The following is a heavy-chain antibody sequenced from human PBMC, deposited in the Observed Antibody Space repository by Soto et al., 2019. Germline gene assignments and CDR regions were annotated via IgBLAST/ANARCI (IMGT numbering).Heavy chain of an antibody. CDR3: ATLYDSSGYI. Sequence: ASVTVSCKASGNTFRNYAIHWVRQAPGQGLEWMGWMNPNSDNTDYAQKFQGRVTMTRNTSLSTAYMELSSLRSEDTAVYYCATLYDSSGYIWGQGTLVTVSS. J-gene: IGHJ4*02. D-gene: IGHD3-22*01. CDR1: GNTFRNYA. V-gene: IGHV1-8*01. CDR2: MNPNSDNT.